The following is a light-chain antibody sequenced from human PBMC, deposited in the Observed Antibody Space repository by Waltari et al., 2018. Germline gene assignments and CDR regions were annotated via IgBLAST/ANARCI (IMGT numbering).Light chain of an antibody. J-gene: IGKJ1*01. CDR1: QCLLSSDGNTY. Sequence: DDVVTQSPLSLPVTPRQPASIPCWSRQCLLSSDGNTYFRWFQQRPGHPPRRLLYKVSNRDSVVADRFGGSGSGTDCTLRISRVSAEDVGVYYCMQNTHRPWTFGQGTKVEIK. CDR2: KVS. CDR3: MQNTHRPWT. V-gene: IGKV2-30*01.